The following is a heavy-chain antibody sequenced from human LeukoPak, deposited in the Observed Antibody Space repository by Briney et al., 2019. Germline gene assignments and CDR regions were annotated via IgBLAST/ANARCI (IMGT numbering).Heavy chain of an antibody. Sequence: ASVKVSCKASGYTFTSYGISWVRQAPGQGLEWMGWISAYNGNTNYAQKLQGRVTMTTDTSTSTAYMELRSLRSDDTAVYYCARDRSFIAAVLDAFDIWGQGTMVTVSS. D-gene: IGHD6-13*01. J-gene: IGHJ3*02. V-gene: IGHV1-18*01. CDR2: ISAYNGNT. CDR3: ARDRSFIAAVLDAFDI. CDR1: GYTFTSYG.